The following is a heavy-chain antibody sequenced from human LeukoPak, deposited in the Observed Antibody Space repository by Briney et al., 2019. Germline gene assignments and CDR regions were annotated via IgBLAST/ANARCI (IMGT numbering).Heavy chain of an antibody. CDR2: IYYSGST. Sequence: SQTLSLTFTVSGGSISSGGYYWSWIRQHPGKGLEWIGYIYYSGSTYYNPSLKSRVTISVDTSKNQFSLKLSSVTAADTAVYYCARVGGYRTLKYYFDYWGQGTLVTVSS. J-gene: IGHJ4*02. D-gene: IGHD3-16*01. CDR3: ARVGGYRTLKYYFDY. V-gene: IGHV4-31*03. CDR1: GGSISSGGYY.